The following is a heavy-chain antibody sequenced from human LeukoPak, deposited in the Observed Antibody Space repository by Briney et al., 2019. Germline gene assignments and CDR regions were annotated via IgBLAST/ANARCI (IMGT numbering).Heavy chain of an antibody. CDR3: ARLSSTSFPFDY. J-gene: IGHJ4*02. CDR2: INHSGST. V-gene: IGHV4-34*01. CDR1: GGSFSGYY. D-gene: IGHD2-2*01. Sequence: SSETLSLTCAVYGGSFSGYYWSWIRQPPGKGLEWIGEINHSGSTNYNTSLKSRVTISVDTSKNQFSLKLSSVTAADTAVYYCARLSSTSFPFDYWGQGTLVTVSS.